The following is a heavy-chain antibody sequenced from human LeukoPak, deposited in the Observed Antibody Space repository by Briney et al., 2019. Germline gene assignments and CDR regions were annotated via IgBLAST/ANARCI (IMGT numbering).Heavy chain of an antibody. CDR1: GLTFSLYA. D-gene: IGHD1-26*01. J-gene: IGHJ4*02. V-gene: IGHV3-23*01. CDR2: ITGSGGTT. CDR3: AKHNSGNFIYFDS. Sequence: GGSLRLSCPASGLTFSLYAMSGAGKAPGKGLEGGQGITGSGGTTYYADSVKGRFTLSRDNSKNTLYLQMNSLGAEDTAVYYCAKHNSGNFIYFDSWGQGALVTVSS.